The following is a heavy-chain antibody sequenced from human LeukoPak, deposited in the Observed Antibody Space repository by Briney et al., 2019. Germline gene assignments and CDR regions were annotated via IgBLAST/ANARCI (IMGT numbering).Heavy chain of an antibody. J-gene: IGHJ4*02. Sequence: PGGSLRLSCAASGFTFSSYGMHWVRQAPGKGLEWVAFIRYDGSNKYYADSVKGRFTISRDNSKNTLYLQMNSLRAEDTAVYYCAKDLLIMVYAIRRYFDHWGQGTLVTVSS. D-gene: IGHD2-8*01. CDR3: AKDLLIMVYAIRRYFDH. CDR2: IRYDGSNK. V-gene: IGHV3-30*02. CDR1: GFTFSSYG.